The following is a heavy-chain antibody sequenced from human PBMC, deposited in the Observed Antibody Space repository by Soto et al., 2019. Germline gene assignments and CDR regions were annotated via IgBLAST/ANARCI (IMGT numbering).Heavy chain of an antibody. CDR3: ARDARIGTDWYFDL. CDR2: ISYDGSGK. V-gene: IGHV3-30-3*01. CDR1: GFTLGSYA. D-gene: IGHD1-26*01. J-gene: IGHJ2*01. Sequence: QVQLVESGGGVVQPGRSLRLSCVASGFTLGSYAIHWVRQAPGKGLEWVAAISYDGSGKYYADSVKGRVTISRDNSKNTLYLQMNSLRVEDTAVYYCARDARIGTDWYFDLWGRGTLVTVSS.